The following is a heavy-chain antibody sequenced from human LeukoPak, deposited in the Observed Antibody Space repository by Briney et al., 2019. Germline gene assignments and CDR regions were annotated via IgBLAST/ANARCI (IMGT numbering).Heavy chain of an antibody. Sequence: GESLRLSCAASGFTFSTYAMNWVRQAPGKGLEWVSGISGSGGRTYHADSVKGRFTISRDNSKNTLYLQMNSLRAEDTAVYYCAKEVFSSSSDFDYWGQGTLVTVSS. D-gene: IGHD6-6*01. V-gene: IGHV3-23*01. CDR1: GFTFSTYA. CDR3: AKEVFSSSSDFDY. CDR2: ISGSGGRT. J-gene: IGHJ4*02.